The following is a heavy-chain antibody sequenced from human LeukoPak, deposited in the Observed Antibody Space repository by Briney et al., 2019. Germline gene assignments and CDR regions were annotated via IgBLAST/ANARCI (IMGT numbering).Heavy chain of an antibody. Sequence: GGSLRLSCAASGFTVSSNYMSWVRQAPGKGLEWVSVIYSGGGTYYADSVEGRFAISRDNSKNTLYLQMNSLRAEDTAVYYCARDGPGGTRPPTHGTWGQGTLVTVSS. CDR1: GFTVSSNY. CDR3: ARDGPGGTRPPTHGT. J-gene: IGHJ4*02. D-gene: IGHD3-16*01. CDR2: IYSGGGT. V-gene: IGHV3-66*01.